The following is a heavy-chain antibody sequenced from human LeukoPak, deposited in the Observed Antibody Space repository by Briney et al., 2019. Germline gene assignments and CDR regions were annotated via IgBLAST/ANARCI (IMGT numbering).Heavy chain of an antibody. CDR1: GFTFSTHA. V-gene: IGHV3-23*01. D-gene: IGHD6-19*01. J-gene: IGHJ4*02. CDR3: AKRNMNSGCLHY. CDR2: ISGDGRTT. Sequence: GGSLRLSCTASGFTFSTHAMTWIRQAPGKGPEWASSISGDGRTTYYSDSVKGRFTISRDNSKNTPYLQMNSLRAEDTAVYYCAKRNMNSGCLHYWGQGTLVTVSS.